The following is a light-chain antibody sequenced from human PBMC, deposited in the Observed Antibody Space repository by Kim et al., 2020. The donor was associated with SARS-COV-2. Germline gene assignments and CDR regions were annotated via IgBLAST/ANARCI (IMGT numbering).Light chain of an antibody. CDR2: GAS. Sequence: EIVMTQSPATLSVSPGERATLSCRASQSVSSKLAWYQQQPGQAPRLLIYGASTRATGVPARFSGSGSGTEFTLTISSLQSEDFAVYYCQQYDNWWTFGQGTKVDIK. J-gene: IGKJ1*01. CDR3: QQYDNWWT. CDR1: QSVSSK. V-gene: IGKV3-15*01.